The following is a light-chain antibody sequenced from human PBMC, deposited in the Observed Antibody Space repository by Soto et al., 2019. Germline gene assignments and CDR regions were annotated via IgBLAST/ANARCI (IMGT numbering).Light chain of an antibody. CDR3: QHYYNYPWT. J-gene: IGKJ1*01. Sequence: DIQMTQSPSSLSASVGDRVSITCRASQSISTWLAWYQQQPGGAPRLLIYDASSLQSGVPSRFSGYGSGTEFTLTISSLQPDDFSSYYCQHYYNYPWTFGQGTKV. V-gene: IGKV1-5*01. CDR1: QSISTW. CDR2: DAS.